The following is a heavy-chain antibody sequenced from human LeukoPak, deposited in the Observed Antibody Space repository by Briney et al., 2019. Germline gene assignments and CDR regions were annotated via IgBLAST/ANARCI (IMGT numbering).Heavy chain of an antibody. CDR1: GFTVSRNY. D-gene: IGHD2-15*01. J-gene: IGHJ4*02. CDR2: IYSGGST. CDR3: AKEGGYGSGGSCHWIDD. Sequence: GGSLRLSCAASGFTVSRNYMSWVRQAPGKGLEWVWVIYSGGSTYYADSVKGRFTISRDNSKNTLYLQMNSLSAEDTAVYYCAKEGGYGSGGSCHWIDDWGQGALVTVSS. V-gene: IGHV3-66*01.